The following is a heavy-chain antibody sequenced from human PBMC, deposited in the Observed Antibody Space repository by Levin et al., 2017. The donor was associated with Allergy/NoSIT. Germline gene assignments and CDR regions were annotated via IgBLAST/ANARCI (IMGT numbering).Heavy chain of an antibody. D-gene: IGHD3-10*01. CDR2: VYYSGRT. CDR1: GGSISAYF. CDR3: ARDLGRTMNGGVIIKSGYHGLDV. V-gene: IGHV4-59*01. Sequence: PSETLSLTCTVSGGSISAYFWSWIRQPPGKGLEWVGEVYYSGRTNYNPTLKSRVTISVDTSKNQFSLKLSSVTAADTAGSYCARDLGRTMNGGVIIKSGYHGLDVWGQGTTVTVS. J-gene: IGHJ6*02.